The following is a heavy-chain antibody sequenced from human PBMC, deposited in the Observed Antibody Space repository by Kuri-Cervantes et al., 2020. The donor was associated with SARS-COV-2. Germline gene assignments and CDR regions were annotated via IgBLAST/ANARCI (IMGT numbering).Heavy chain of an antibody. V-gene: IGHV3-23*01. CDR2: ISGSGGST. CDR1: GFTFSSYA. D-gene: IGHD3-22*01. CDR3: AKYLGYYYDSSGYYYELHYYYGMDV. J-gene: IGHJ6*02. Sequence: GESLKISCAASGFTFSSYAMSWVRQAPGKGLEWVSAISGSGGSTYYADSVKGRFTISRDNSKNTLYLQMNSLRAEDTAVYYCAKYLGYYYDSSGYYYELHYYYGMDVWGQGTTVTVSS.